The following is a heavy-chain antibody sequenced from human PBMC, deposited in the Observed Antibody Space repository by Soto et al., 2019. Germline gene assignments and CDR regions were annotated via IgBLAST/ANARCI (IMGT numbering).Heavy chain of an antibody. CDR1: GFTFSSYG. CDR3: VKASVSKAQPEAGWNGQYYYGMDV. CDR2: ISYDGSNK. D-gene: IGHD1-1*01. Sequence: GGSLRLSCAASGFTFSSYGMHWVRQAPGKGLEWVAVISYDGSNKYYADSVKGRFTISRDNSKNTLYLQMNSLRAEDTAVYYCVKASVSKAQPEAGWNGQYYYGMDVWRQGSTVTVSS. J-gene: IGHJ6*02. V-gene: IGHV3-30*18.